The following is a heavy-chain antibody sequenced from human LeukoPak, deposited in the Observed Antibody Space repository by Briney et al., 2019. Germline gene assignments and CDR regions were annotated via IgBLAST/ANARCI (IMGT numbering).Heavy chain of an antibody. V-gene: IGHV1-69*06. J-gene: IGHJ4*02. Sequence: SVKVSCKASGGTFSSYAISWVRQAPGQGLEWMGGIIPIFGTANYAQKFQGRVTITADKSTSTAYMELSSLRSEDTAVYYCATPGEDTAMVVWSAFDYWGQGTLVTVSS. D-gene: IGHD5-18*01. CDR1: GGTFSSYA. CDR2: IIPIFGTA. CDR3: ATPGEDTAMVVWSAFDY.